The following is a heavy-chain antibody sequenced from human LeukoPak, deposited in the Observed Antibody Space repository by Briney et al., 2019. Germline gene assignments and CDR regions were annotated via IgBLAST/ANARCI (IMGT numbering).Heavy chain of an antibody. CDR2: ISAYNGNT. CDR1: RYTFTSYG. D-gene: IGHD2-15*01. J-gene: IGHJ6*03. V-gene: IGHV1-18*01. CDR3: ARALHCSGGSCYFTADYYYYYMDV. Sequence: ASVKVSCKASRYTFTSYGISWVRQAPGQGLEWMGWISAYNGNTNYAQKLQGRVTMTTDTSTSTAYMELRSLRSDDTAVYYCARALHCSGGSCYFTADYYYYYMDVWGKGTTVTVSS.